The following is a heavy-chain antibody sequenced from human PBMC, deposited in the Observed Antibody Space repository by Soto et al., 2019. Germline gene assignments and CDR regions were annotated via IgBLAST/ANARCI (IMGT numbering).Heavy chain of an antibody. Sequence: EVQLLESGGGLVQPGGSLRLSCAASGFTFSSYAMSWVRQAPGKGLEWVSAISGSGGRTYYADSVKGRFTITRDNPKNTLYLQMNSLRAEDTAVYYCAKDPDVLRFLEWAGYFDYWGQGTLVTVSS. V-gene: IGHV3-23*01. D-gene: IGHD3-3*01. CDR1: GFTFSSYA. J-gene: IGHJ4*02. CDR3: AKDPDVLRFLEWAGYFDY. CDR2: ISGSGGRT.